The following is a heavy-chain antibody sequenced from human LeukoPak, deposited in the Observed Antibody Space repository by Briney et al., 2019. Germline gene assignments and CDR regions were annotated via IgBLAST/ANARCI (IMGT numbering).Heavy chain of an antibody. J-gene: IGHJ4*02. CDR2: FSGSGGST. D-gene: IGHD3-22*01. V-gene: IGHV3-23*01. CDR3: AARPGGDYYDSSGYYFDY. Sequence: GSLRLSCAASGFTFSSYAMSWVRQAPGKGLEWVSAFSGSGGSTYYADSVKGRFTISRDNSKNTLYLQMNSLRAEDTAVYYCAARPGGDYYDSSGYYFDYWGQGTLVTVSS. CDR1: GFTFSSYA.